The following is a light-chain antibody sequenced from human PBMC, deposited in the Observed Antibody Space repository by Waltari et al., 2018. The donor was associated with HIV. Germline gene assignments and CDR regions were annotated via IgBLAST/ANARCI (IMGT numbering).Light chain of an antibody. V-gene: IGLV2-8*01. Sequence: QSALTQPPSASGSLGQSVTISCTGSSSDIGAYVSVSWFQQPPNNAPKLFLYEVSKRPSGVPDRFSGSRSGETAFLSVSGLQPDDTAAYFCSSYGDNIRVLFGGGTNLTVL. CDR3: SSYGDNIRVL. CDR1: SSDIGAYVS. J-gene: IGLJ2*01. CDR2: EVS.